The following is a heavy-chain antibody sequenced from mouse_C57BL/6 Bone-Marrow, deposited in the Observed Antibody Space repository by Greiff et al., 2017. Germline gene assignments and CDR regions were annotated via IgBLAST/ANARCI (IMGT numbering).Heavy chain of an antibody. J-gene: IGHJ2*01. Sequence: HVQLQQPGAELVKPGASVKMSCKASGYTFTSYWITWVKQRPGQGLAWIGDIYPGSGSTNYNEKFKSKATLTVDTSSSTAYMPLSSLTSEDSAVYYCARGYYGKLNFDYWGQGTTLTVSS. CDR1: GYTFTSYW. D-gene: IGHD2-1*01. CDR2: IYPGSGST. V-gene: IGHV1-55*01. CDR3: ARGYYGKLNFDY.